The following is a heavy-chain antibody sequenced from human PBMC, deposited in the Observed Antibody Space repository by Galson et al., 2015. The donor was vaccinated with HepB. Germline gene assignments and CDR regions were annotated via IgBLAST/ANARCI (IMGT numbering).Heavy chain of an antibody. D-gene: IGHD1-26*01. Sequence: SVKVSCKASRGTFSSNAISWVRQAPGKGLEWMGGIISIHGSTDYAQMFQGRVTITADESTSTAYMELRGLTSEDTAVYFCARDRDSFRAWAYWGQGTLVTVSS. CDR3: ARDRDSFRAWAY. J-gene: IGHJ4*02. V-gene: IGHV1-69*13. CDR1: RGTFSSNA. CDR2: IISIHGST.